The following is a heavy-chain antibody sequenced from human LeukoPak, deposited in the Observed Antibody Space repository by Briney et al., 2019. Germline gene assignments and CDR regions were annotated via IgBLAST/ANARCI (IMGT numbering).Heavy chain of an antibody. Sequence: GGSLRLSCADSGFIFSNYLMSWVRQAPGKGLEWVANMNEDGSHVYYVGSVKGRFTISRDNAKRSLYLQMNSLRAEDTAIYYCATHSGFRHDFWGQGTLVTVSS. CDR2: MNEDGSHV. D-gene: IGHD5-18*01. CDR1: GFIFSNYL. J-gene: IGHJ4*02. CDR3: ATHSGFRHDF. V-gene: IGHV3-7*01.